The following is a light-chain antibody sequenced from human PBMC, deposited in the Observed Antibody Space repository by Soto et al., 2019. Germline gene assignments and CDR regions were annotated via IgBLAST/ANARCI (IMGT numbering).Light chain of an antibody. CDR1: SSDVGGYNY. J-gene: IGLJ1*01. CDR3: SSYTSSNTYV. V-gene: IGLV2-14*01. Sequence: QSVLTQPASVSGSHGQSITISCTGTSSDVGGYNYVSWYQQHPGKAPKLMIYDVSNRPSGVSNRFSGSKSGNTASLTISGLQAEDEADYYCSSYTSSNTYVFGTGTKVTVL. CDR2: DVS.